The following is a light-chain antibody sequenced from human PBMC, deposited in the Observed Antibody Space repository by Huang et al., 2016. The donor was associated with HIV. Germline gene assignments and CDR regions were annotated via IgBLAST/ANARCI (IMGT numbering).Light chain of an antibody. J-gene: IGKJ1*01. CDR3: QQYQSVPWT. V-gene: IGKV1-NL1*01. CDR2: ATS. CDR1: QGISKS. Sequence: DIQMTQSPSSLSASVGDRVTIICRASQGISKSLAWYQQKPGKAPKLRLYATSKLESGGPSRFSGSCSGTHYTLTISTLQPEDLATYYCQQYQSVPWTFGQGTKVAI.